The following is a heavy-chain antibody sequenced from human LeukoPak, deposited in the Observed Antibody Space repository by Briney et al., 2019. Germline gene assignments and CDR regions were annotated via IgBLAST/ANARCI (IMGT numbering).Heavy chain of an antibody. Sequence: SETLSLTCIVSGDSISGYYWTWVRPPAGKGREWIGRIYVSGSINYNPSLQSRVPISEYEAKNQISPRIKSVTAADTAHYSCGRDNVVGLRFRGIDPWGQGTLVTVSS. J-gene: IGHJ5*02. V-gene: IGHV4-4*07. CDR3: GRDNVVGLRFRGIDP. CDR1: GDSISGYY. CDR2: IYVSGSI. D-gene: IGHD3-3*01.